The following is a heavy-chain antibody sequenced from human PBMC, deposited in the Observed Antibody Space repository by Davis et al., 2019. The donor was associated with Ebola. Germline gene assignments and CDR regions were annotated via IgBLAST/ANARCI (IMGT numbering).Heavy chain of an antibody. J-gene: IGHJ4*02. CDR3: ARGGRYDFWSGYYLFDY. Sequence: MPGGSLRLSCAVYGGSFSGYYWSWIRQPPGKGLEWIGEINHSGSTNYNPSLKSRVTISVDTSKNQFSLKLSSVTAADTAVYYCARGGRYDFWSGYYLFDYWGQGTLVTVSS. D-gene: IGHD3-3*01. V-gene: IGHV4-34*01. CDR1: GGSFSGYY. CDR2: INHSGST.